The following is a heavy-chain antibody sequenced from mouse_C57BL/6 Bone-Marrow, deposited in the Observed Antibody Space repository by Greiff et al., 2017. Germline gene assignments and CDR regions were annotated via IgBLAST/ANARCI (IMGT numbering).Heavy chain of an antibody. CDR3: ADVVGEYYYGSAWYFDV. CDR1: GYTFTSYG. CDR2: IYPRSGNT. D-gene: IGHD1-1*01. Sequence: QVQLKQSGAELARPGASVKLSCKASGYTFTSYGISWVKQRTGQGLEWIGEIYPRSGNTYYNEKFKGKATLTADKSSSTAYMELRSLTSEDSAVYFCADVVGEYYYGSAWYFDVWGTGTTVTVSS. J-gene: IGHJ1*03. V-gene: IGHV1-81*01.